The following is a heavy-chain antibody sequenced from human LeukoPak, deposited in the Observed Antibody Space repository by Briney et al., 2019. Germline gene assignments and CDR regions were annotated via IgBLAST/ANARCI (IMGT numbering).Heavy chain of an antibody. CDR1: GFAFSSYA. Sequence: GGSLRLSCVSSGFAFSSYAMSWVRQAPGKGLEWVSAISGSGGSTYYADSVKGRFTISRDNSKNTLYLQMNSLRAEDTAVYYCAKAHSSSWYGSSKKYYFDYWGQGTLVTVSS. V-gene: IGHV3-23*01. J-gene: IGHJ4*02. CDR2: ISGSGGST. CDR3: AKAHSSSWYGSSKKYYFDY. D-gene: IGHD6-13*01.